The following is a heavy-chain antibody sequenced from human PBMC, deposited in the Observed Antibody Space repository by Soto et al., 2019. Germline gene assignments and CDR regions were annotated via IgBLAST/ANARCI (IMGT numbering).Heavy chain of an antibody. CDR2: INHSGST. J-gene: IGHJ6*02. CDR3: ARGASSGWYYYYGMDV. CDR1: GGSFSGYY. Sequence: QVQLQQWGAGLLKPSETLSLTCAVYGGSFSGYYWSWIRQPPGKGLEWIGEINHSGSTNYNPSLKSRATISVDTSKNQFSLKLSSVTAADTAVYYCARGASSGWYYYYGMDVWGQGTTVTVSS. V-gene: IGHV4-34*01. D-gene: IGHD6-19*01.